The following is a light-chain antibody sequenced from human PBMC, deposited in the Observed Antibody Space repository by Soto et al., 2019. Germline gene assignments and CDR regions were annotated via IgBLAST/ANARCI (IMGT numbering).Light chain of an antibody. CDR3: QQYDTLPPYT. CDR2: DAS. J-gene: IGKJ2*01. Sequence: DIQMTQSPSTLSGSVGDRVTITCRASQSVSHWLAWYQQKPGKAPKLLIYDASSLESGVPSRFSGSGSGTDFTFTISNLQPEDIATYYCQQYDTLPPYTFGQGTKV. V-gene: IGKV1-5*01. CDR1: QSVSHW.